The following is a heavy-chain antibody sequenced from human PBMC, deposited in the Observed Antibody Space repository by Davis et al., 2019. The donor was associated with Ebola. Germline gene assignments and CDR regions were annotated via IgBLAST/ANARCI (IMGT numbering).Heavy chain of an antibody. V-gene: IGHV3-11*01. D-gene: IGHD3-3*01. CDR2: ISSSGSTI. Sequence: GESLKISCAASGFTFSDYYMSWIRQAPGKGLEWVSYISSSGSTIYYADSVKGRFTISRDNAKNSLYLQMNSLRAEDTAVYYCASYDFWSGYQFDYWGQGTLVTVSS. J-gene: IGHJ4*02. CDR3: ASYDFWSGYQFDY. CDR1: GFTFSDYY.